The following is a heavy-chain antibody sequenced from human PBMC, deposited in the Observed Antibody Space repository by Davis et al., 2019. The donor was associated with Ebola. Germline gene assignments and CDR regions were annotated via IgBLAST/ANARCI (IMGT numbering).Heavy chain of an antibody. J-gene: IGHJ6*02. Sequence: ASVKVSCKASGYIFTTYAMHWVRQAPGQRLDRMGWVHGGNGNTKYSQRFQGRVTITTDTSASTAYMELSSLRSEDTAVYYCARDARSVWELYYYGMDVWGQETTVTVSS. D-gene: IGHD1-26*01. CDR3: ARDARSVWELYYYGMDV. CDR2: VHGGNGNT. V-gene: IGHV1-3*01. CDR1: GYIFTTYA.